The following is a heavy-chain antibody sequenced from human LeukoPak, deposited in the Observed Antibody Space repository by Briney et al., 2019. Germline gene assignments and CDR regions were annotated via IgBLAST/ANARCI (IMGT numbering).Heavy chain of an antibody. Sequence: GGSLRLSCAASGFTFGDYGMSWVRQAPGKGLEWVSAISGSGSDTFYADSVKGRFTISRDNSKNTLSVQMNSLRAEDTAVYYCAKALTGWGAYDYWGQGALVTVSS. V-gene: IGHV3-23*01. J-gene: IGHJ4*02. CDR1: GFTFGDYG. CDR2: ISGSGSDT. D-gene: IGHD3-9*01. CDR3: AKALTGWGAYDY.